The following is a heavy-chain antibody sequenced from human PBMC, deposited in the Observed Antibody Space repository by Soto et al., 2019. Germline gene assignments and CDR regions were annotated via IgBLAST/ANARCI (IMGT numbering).Heavy chain of an antibody. J-gene: IGHJ5*02. CDR2: INHTGGT. CDR3: ATRITVFGLVIPPFDP. V-gene: IGHV4-34*02. D-gene: IGHD3-3*01. Sequence: QVHLQQWGAGLLKPSETLSLTCAVYGGSVNGYYWNWIRQPPGKGLERIGEINHTGGTHYNPSLKNRVPMSVDTSKNQFSLRLSSVTAADTAIYYCATRITVFGLVIPPFDPWGQGTQVTVSS. CDR1: GGSVNGYY.